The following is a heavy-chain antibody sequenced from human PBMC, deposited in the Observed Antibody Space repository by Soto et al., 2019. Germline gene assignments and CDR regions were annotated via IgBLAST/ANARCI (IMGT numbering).Heavy chain of an antibody. CDR1: GGSISSSSYY. Sequence: SETLSLTCTVSGGSISSSSYYWGWIRQPPGKVLEWIGSIYYSGSTYYNPSLKSRVTISVYTSKNQFSLKLSSVTAADTALYYCARSSRGGNWFDPWGQGTLVTVSS. CDR3: ARSSRGGNWFDP. CDR2: IYYSGST. J-gene: IGHJ5*02. D-gene: IGHD3-10*01. V-gene: IGHV4-39*01.